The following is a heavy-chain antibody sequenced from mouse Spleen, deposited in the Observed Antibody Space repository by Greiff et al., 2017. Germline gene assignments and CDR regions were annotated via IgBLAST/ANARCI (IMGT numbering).Heavy chain of an antibody. CDR1: GFSLTSYG. D-gene: IGHD2-10*02. J-gene: IGHJ1*01. Sequence: QVQLQQSGPGLVAPSQSLSITCTVSGFSLTSYGVHWVRQPPGKGLEWLGVIWAGGSTNYNSALMSRLSISKDNSKSQVFLKMNSLQTDDTAMYYCARDAYGNFLYFDVWGAGTTVTVSS. CDR3: ARDAYGNFLYFDV. CDR2: IWAGGST. V-gene: IGHV2-9*02.